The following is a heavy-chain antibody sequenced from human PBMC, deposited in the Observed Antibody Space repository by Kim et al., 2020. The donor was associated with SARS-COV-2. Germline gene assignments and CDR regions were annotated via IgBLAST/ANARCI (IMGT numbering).Heavy chain of an antibody. V-gene: IGHV4-59*01. D-gene: IGHD1-26*01. CDR3: ARGGTRRFWYMDV. J-gene: IGHJ6*03. CDR2: IYYSGST. Sequence: SETLSLTCTVSGGSISSYYWSWIRQPPGKGLEWIGYIYYSGSTNYNPSLKSRVTISVDTSKNQFSLKLSSVTAADTAVYYCARGGTRRFWYMDVWGKGTTVTVSS. CDR1: GGSISSYY.